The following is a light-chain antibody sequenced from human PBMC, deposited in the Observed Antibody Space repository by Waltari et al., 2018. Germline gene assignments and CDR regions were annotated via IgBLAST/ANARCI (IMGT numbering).Light chain of an antibody. CDR2: HAS. J-gene: IGKJ1*01. CDR3: QKYDYLPAT. V-gene: IGKV3-20*01. CDR1: QSVGKY. Sequence: EVLLTQSPGTLSLSPGERATLSCRASQSVGKYLAWYQQKPGQAPRLLIYHASTRAPGIPDRFSGSGSGTDFSLTISRLEPEDFAVYYCQKYDYLPATFGQGTKVEIK.